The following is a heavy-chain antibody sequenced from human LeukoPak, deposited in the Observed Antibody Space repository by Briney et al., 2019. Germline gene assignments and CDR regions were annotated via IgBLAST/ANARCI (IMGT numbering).Heavy chain of an antibody. CDR1: GGSISSYY. CDR3: ARGQGYYDSSGYYYRTDYFDY. V-gene: IGHV4-59*01. D-gene: IGHD3-22*01. J-gene: IGHJ4*02. Sequence: SETLSLTCIVSGGSISSYYWSWIRQPPGKGLEWIGYIYYSGSTNYNPSLKSRVTISVDTSKNQFSLKLSSVTAADTAVYYCARGQGYYDSSGYYYRTDYFDYWGQGTLVTVSS. CDR2: IYYSGST.